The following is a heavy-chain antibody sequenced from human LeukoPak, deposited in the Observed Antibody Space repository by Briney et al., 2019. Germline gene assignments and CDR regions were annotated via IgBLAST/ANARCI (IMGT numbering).Heavy chain of an antibody. CDR2: ISGSGFT. V-gene: IGHV3-23*01. CDR1: GFTFTNYA. D-gene: IGHD4-17*01. J-gene: IGHJ4*02. CDR3: AKYRDYHFDF. Sequence: PGGSLRLSCAASGFTFTNYAMGWVRQAPGKGLEWVSDISGSGFTSCADSVKGRSTIFRDNSKNTLYLQMNRLRDEDTALYYCAKYRDYHFDFWGQGTLVTVSS.